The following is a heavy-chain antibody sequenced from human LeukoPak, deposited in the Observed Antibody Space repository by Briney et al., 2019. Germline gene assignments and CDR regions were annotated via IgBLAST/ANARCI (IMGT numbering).Heavy chain of an antibody. Sequence: ASVTVSCKASGYTFTNYAMHWVRQAPGQRLEWMGWINAGNGNTKYSQKFQGRVTITRDTSASTAYMELSSLRSEDTAVYYCARDLAGGTYYYYYGMDVWGQGTTVTVSS. V-gene: IGHV1-3*01. CDR2: INAGNGNT. D-gene: IGHD3-16*01. CDR3: ARDLAGGTYYYYYGMDV. CDR1: GYTFTNYA. J-gene: IGHJ6*02.